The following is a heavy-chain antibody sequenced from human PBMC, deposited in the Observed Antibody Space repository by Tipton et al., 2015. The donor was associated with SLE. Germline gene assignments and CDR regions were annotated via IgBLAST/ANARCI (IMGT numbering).Heavy chain of an antibody. CDR2: IYTSGST. V-gene: IGHV4-61*02. CDR3: ARDSPGMAAAD. D-gene: IGHD6-13*01. Sequence: LRLSCTVSGGSISSGSYYWNWIRQPAGKGLEWIGRIYTSGSTNYNPSLNSRVTISVDTSKNQFSLKLSSVTAADTAVYYCARDSPGMAAADWGQGTLVTVSS. J-gene: IGHJ4*02. CDR1: GGSISSGSYY.